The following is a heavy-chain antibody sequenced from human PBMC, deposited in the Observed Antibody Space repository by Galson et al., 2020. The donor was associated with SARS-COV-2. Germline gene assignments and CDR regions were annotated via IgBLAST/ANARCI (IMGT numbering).Heavy chain of an antibody. CDR2: ISYDGSNK. Sequence: GESLKISCAASGFTFSSYAMHWVRQAPGTGLEWVAVISYDGSNKYYADSVKGRFTISRDNSKNTLYLQMNSLRAEDTAVYYCAREGYSSSWPDWGQGTMVTVSS. V-gene: IGHV3-30*01. CDR1: GFTFSSYA. CDR3: AREGYSSSWPD. J-gene: IGHJ3*01. D-gene: IGHD6-13*01.